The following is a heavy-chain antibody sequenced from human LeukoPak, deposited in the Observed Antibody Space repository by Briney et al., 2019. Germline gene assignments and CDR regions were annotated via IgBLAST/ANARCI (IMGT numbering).Heavy chain of an antibody. CDR3: ARPREEGTAMGLRAFDI. CDR1: GYSFNSYW. Sequence: ESLKISCKGSGYSFNSYWIGWVRQMPGKGLEWMGIIYPGDSDTRYSPSFQGQVTISADKSISTAYLQWSSLKASDTAMYYCARPREEGTAMGLRAFDIWGQGTMVTVSS. J-gene: IGHJ3*02. D-gene: IGHD5-18*01. CDR2: IYPGDSDT. V-gene: IGHV5-51*01.